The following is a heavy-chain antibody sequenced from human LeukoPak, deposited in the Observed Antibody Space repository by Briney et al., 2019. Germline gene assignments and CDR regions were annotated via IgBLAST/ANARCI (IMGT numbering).Heavy chain of an antibody. CDR1: GYTLTELS. D-gene: IGHD3-10*01. J-gene: IGHJ5*02. Sequence: ASVKVSCKVSGYTLTELSMHWVRQAPGKGLEWMGGFDPEDGETIYAQKFQGRVTMNEDTSTDTAYMELSSLRSEDTAVYYCATGLRGENWFDPWGQGTLVTVSS. V-gene: IGHV1-24*01. CDR2: FDPEDGET. CDR3: ATGLRGENWFDP.